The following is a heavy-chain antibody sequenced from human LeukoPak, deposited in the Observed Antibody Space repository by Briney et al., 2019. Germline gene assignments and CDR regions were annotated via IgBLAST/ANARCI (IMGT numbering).Heavy chain of an antibody. CDR1: GFNVNSYY. CDR2: IGTGERT. V-gene: IGHV3-53*01. Sequence: TGGSLRLSCAASGFNVNSYYMSWVRQAPGKGLEWVANVIGTGERTYYADSVKGRFTISRDNAKNELYLEMNSLRAEDTAVYYCARGNSPMVGRYYLELWGQGTLVTVSS. CDR3: ARGNSPMVGRYYLEL. D-gene: IGHD4/OR15-4a*01. J-gene: IGHJ4*02.